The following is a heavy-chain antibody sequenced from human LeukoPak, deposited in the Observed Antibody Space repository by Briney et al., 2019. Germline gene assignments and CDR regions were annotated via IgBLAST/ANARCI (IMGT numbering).Heavy chain of an antibody. Sequence: GGSLRLSCAVSGFTFSSYAMSWVRQAPGKGLEWVSAISGDGGTISYAASVRGRFTISRDNAKNTLSLQVSSLRAGDTALYYCAKELYGNPSGYWGQGTRVTVSS. V-gene: IGHV3-23*01. CDR2: ISGDGGTI. D-gene: IGHD2-8*01. CDR1: GFTFSSYA. CDR3: AKELYGNPSGY. J-gene: IGHJ4*02.